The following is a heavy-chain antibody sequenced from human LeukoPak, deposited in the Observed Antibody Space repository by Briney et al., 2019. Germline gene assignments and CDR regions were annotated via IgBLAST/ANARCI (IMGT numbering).Heavy chain of an antibody. V-gene: IGHV5-51*01. J-gene: IGHJ6*02. Sequence: GESLKISCKGSGYSFTSYWIGWVRQMPGKGLEWMGIIYPGDSDTRYSPSFQGQVTISADKSISTAYLQWSSPKASDTAMYYCARQQPDQAYGMDVWGQGTTVTVSS. CDR3: ARQQPDQAYGMDV. D-gene: IGHD6-13*01. CDR1: GYSFTSYW. CDR2: IYPGDSDT.